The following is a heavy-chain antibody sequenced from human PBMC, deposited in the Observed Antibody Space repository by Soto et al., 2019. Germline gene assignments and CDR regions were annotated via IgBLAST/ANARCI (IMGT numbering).Heavy chain of an antibody. CDR3: ARATGYYYYYGMDV. V-gene: IGHV1-69*05. CDR1: GGTFSSYA. CDR2: IIPIFGTA. Sequence: ASVKVSCKASGGTFSSYAISWVRQAPGQGLEWMGGIIPIFGTANYAQKFQGRVTMTTDTSTSTAYMELRSLRSDDTAVYYCARATGYYYYYGMDVWGQGTTVTVSS. D-gene: IGHD1-26*01. J-gene: IGHJ6*02.